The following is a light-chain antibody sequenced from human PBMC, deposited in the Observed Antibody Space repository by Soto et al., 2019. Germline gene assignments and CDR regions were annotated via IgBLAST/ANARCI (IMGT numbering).Light chain of an antibody. J-gene: IGLJ2*01. CDR3: SSYTSSHTLV. CDR1: SSDVGGYNY. CDR2: DVS. Sequence: QSVLTQPASVSGSPGQSITISCTGTSSDVGGYNYVSWYQQHPGKAPKLMIYDVSNRPSGVSNRFSGSKSGNTASLTISGLQAEDEADYYCSSYTSSHTLVFGGGTKLT. V-gene: IGLV2-14*01.